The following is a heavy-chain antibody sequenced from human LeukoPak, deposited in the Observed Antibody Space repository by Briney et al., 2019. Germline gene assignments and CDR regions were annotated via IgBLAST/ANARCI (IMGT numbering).Heavy chain of an antibody. CDR1: GGSISPYY. V-gene: IGHV4-59*08. Sequence: SETLSLTCTVSGGSISPYYWSWIRQPPGKDQEWIAFISHSGSTHYNPSLTGRVTISVDTSKNHFSLKLTSVTAADTAVYYCARHSVASPHYFDYWGQGALVTVSS. CDR2: ISHSGST. CDR3: ARHSVASPHYFDY. J-gene: IGHJ4*02. D-gene: IGHD5/OR15-5a*01.